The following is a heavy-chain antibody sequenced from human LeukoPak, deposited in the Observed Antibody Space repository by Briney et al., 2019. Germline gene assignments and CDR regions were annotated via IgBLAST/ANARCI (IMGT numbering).Heavy chain of an antibody. CDR2: ISSSSYI. CDR3: ARAAVGAIPFDY. V-gene: IGHV3-21*01. Sequence: PGGSLRLSCAASGFTFSSYSMNWVRQAPGKGLEWVSSISSSSYIYYADSVKGRFTTSRDNAKNSLYLQMNSLRAEDTAVYYCARAAVGAIPFDYWGQGTLVTVSS. J-gene: IGHJ4*02. CDR1: GFTFSSYS. D-gene: IGHD1-26*01.